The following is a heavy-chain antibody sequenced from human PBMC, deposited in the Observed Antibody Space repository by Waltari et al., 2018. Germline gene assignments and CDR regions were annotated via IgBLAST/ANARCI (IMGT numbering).Heavy chain of an antibody. V-gene: IGHV3-7*01. J-gene: IGHJ4*02. CDR1: GFTFTDYW. CDR2: IHKDVSEK. Sequence: EVHLVESGGGLVQPGGSLRLSCAASGFTFTDYWMSWVRQAQGKGPGGVANIHKDVSEKNYVDYVKGRSTISRDNAKDSVYLQMNSLRADDTAMYYCVRDHWGPDYWGQGTLVTVSS. D-gene: IGHD7-27*01. CDR3: VRDHWGPDY.